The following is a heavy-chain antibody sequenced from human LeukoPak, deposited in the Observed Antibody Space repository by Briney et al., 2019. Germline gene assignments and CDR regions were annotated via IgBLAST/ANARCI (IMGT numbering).Heavy chain of an antibody. CDR1: GVSISSGDYY. V-gene: IGHV4-30-4*01. J-gene: IGHJ1*01. D-gene: IGHD6-13*01. CDR2: NYYSGST. Sequence: PSETLSPTCTVSGVSISSGDYYWSWIRPPPGKGLEWIGYNYYSGSTYYNPSLKSRVTTSVDTSKNQFSLKMSSVTAADTAVYYCARAGAAAGEYFQHWGQGTLVTVSS. CDR3: ARAGAAAGEYFQH.